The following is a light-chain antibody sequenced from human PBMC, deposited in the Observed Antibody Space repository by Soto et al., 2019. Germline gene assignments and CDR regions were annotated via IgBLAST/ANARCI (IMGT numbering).Light chain of an antibody. V-gene: IGKV3-20*01. CDR3: LQYGSSLWT. J-gene: IGKJ1*01. CDR2: GAS. Sequence: EIVLTQSPGTLSLSPGERATLSCRARQSVSRTYLSWYQQKPGQAPRLLIYGASSRATGIPDRFSGSGSGTDFTLTISRLEPEDFAVYYCLQYGSSLWTFGQGTKVEIK. CDR1: QSVSRTY.